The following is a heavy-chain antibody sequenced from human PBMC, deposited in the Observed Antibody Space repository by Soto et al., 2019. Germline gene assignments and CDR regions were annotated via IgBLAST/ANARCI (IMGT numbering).Heavy chain of an antibody. D-gene: IGHD3-10*01. J-gene: IGHJ6*02. CDR3: ARDSGFGELLYYYYGLDV. CDR1: GFTFSSYA. Sequence: QVQLVESGGGVVQPGRSLRLSCAASGFTFSSYAMHWVRQAPGKGLEWVAVISYDGSNKYYADSVKGRFTISRDNSKNTLYLQMSSLRAEDTAVYYCARDSGFGELLYYYYGLDVWGQGTTVTVSS. CDR2: ISYDGSNK. V-gene: IGHV3-30-3*01.